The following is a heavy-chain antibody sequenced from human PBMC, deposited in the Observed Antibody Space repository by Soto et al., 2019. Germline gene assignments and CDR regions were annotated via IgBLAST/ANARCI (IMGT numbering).Heavy chain of an antibody. J-gene: IGHJ4*02. Sequence: SETRSLTCTVSGGSISSGGYYWSWIRQHPGKGLEWIGYIYYSGSTYYNPSLKSRVTISVDTSKNQFSLKLSSVTAADTAVYYCAREVAAAVDYWGQGTLVTVSS. V-gene: IGHV4-31*03. CDR1: GGSISSGGYY. CDR3: AREVAAAVDY. D-gene: IGHD6-13*01. CDR2: IYYSGST.